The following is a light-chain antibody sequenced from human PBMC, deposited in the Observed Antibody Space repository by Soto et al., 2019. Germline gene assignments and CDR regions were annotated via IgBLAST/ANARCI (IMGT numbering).Light chain of an antibody. V-gene: IGKV1-9*01. J-gene: IGKJ1*01. Sequence: DIQLTQSPSFLSASVGDRATITCRASQGISSYLAWYQQKPGQAPKLLIYAASNLYTGVPSRFSGSRSGTDFTLTISSLHPEDFASYYCLQDYGDSWTFGQGTKVDIK. CDR2: AAS. CDR1: QGISSY. CDR3: LQDYGDSWT.